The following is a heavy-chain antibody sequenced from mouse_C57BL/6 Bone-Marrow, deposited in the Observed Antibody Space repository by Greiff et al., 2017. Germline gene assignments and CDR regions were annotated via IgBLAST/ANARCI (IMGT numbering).Heavy chain of an antibody. D-gene: IGHD1-1*01. CDR1: GYTFTSYW. J-gene: IGHJ3*01. V-gene: IGHV1-50*01. Sequence: QVHVKQSGAELVKPGASVKLSCKASGYTFTSYWMQWVKQRPGQGLEWIGEIDPSDSYTNYNQKFKGKATLTVDTSSSTAYMQLSSLTSEDSAVYYCAYYYGSPFAYWGQGTLVTVSA. CDR3: AYYYGSPFAY. CDR2: IDPSDSYT.